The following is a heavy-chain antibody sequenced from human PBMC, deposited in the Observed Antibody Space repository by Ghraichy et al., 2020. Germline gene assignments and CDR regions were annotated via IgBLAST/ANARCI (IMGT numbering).Heavy chain of an antibody. CDR3: AKEGVGGYDYVYYYYGMDV. CDR1: GFTFSSYA. Sequence: GGSLRLSCAASGFTFSSYAMSWVRQAPGKGLEWVSAISGSGGSTYYADSVKGRFTISRDNSKNTLYLQMNSLRAEDTAVYYCAKEGVGGYDYVYYYYGMDVWGQGTTVTVSS. V-gene: IGHV3-23*01. J-gene: IGHJ6*02. CDR2: ISGSGGST. D-gene: IGHD5-12*01.